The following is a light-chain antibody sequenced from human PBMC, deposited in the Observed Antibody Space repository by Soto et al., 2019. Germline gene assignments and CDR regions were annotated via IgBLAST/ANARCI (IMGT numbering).Light chain of an antibody. J-gene: IGKJ5*01. Sequence: DIQMTQSPSTLCPPLGDRVTITCRASQSISSWLAWYQQKPGKAPKLLIYDASSLESGVPSRFSGSGSGTEFTLTISSLQPDDFATYYCQQYNSYSITFGQGTRVEIK. CDR2: DAS. V-gene: IGKV1-5*01. CDR3: QQYNSYSIT. CDR1: QSISSW.